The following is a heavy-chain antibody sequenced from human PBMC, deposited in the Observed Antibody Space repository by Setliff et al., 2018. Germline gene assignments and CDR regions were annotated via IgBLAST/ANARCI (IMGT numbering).Heavy chain of an antibody. CDR2: IIPILGIA. Sequence: SVKVSCKASGGTFSSYTISWVRQAPGQGLEWMGRIIPILGIANYAQKFQGRVTITTDKSTSTAYMELSSLRSEDTAVYYCARDISLGKAAVWFGELKGWFDPWGQGTLVTVSS. D-gene: IGHD3-10*01. CDR1: GGTFSSYT. CDR3: ARDISLGKAAVWFGELKGWFDP. V-gene: IGHV1-69*04. J-gene: IGHJ5*02.